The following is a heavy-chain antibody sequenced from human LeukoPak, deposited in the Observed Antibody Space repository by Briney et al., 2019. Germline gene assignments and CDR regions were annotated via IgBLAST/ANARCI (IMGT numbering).Heavy chain of an antibody. CDR2: IVRGGGGT. J-gene: IGHJ4*02. Sequence: PGGSLRLSCAASGFMFSSYAMTWVRQAPGKGLEWVSTIVRGGGGTYYADSVKGRFTISRDNSKNTLYLQMNSLRAEDTALYYCAKDAVAPGSSGDFFDYWGPGTLVTVSS. D-gene: IGHD3-10*01. V-gene: IGHV3-23*01. CDR3: AKDAVAPGSSGDFFDY. CDR1: GFMFSSYA.